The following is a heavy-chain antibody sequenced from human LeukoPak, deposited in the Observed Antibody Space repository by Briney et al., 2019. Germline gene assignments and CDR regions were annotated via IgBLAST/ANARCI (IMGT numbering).Heavy chain of an antibody. CDR2: IYYSGST. J-gene: IGHJ6*02. Sequence: SETLSLTCTVSGGSISSYYWSWIRQPPGKGLEWMGYIYYSGSTNYNPSLKSRVTIAVDTSKNHFSLKLSSVTAAATDVYDWGRDKARGSPPHDYYYGMDVCGQGTTVTVSS. V-gene: IGHV4-59*01. CDR1: GGSISSYY. CDR3: GRDKARGSPPHDYYYGMDV. D-gene: IGHD3-10*01.